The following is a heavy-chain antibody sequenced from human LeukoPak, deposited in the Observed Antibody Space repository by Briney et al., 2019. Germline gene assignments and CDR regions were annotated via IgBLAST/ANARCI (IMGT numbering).Heavy chain of an antibody. CDR1: GFTVSSNY. D-gene: IGHD6-19*01. V-gene: IGHV3-53*01. CDR2: IYSGGST. Sequence: GGSVRLSCAASGFTVSSNYMSWVRQAPGKGLEWVSVIYSGGSTYYADSVKGRFTISRDNSKNTLYLQMNSLRAEDTAVYYCARDFPGIAVAGTRPLDYWGQGTLVTVSS. CDR3: ARDFPGIAVAGTRPLDY. J-gene: IGHJ4*02.